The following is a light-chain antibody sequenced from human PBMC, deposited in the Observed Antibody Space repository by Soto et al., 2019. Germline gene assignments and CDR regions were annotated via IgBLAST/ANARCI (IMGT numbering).Light chain of an antibody. CDR2: AAS. CDR3: QQYYRYPLT. CDR1: QGISSY. Sequence: AIRMTQSPSSFSASTGDRVTITCRASQGISSYLAWYQQKPGKAPKLLIYAASTLQSGVPSRFSGSGSVTDFAITISCLQSEDFATYYCQQYYRYPLTFGGWTKVEI. J-gene: IGKJ4*01. V-gene: IGKV1-8*01.